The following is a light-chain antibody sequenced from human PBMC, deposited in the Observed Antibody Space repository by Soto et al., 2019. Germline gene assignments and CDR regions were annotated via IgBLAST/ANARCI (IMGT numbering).Light chain of an antibody. CDR3: QQYYSIPIT. V-gene: IGKV4-1*01. CDR1: QSLLYSANNQNY. J-gene: IGKJ5*01. CDR2: WSS. Sequence: DIVMTQSPDSLAVSLGERATINCKSSQSLLYSANNQNYLAWYQQKPGQPPKLLMYWSSTRESGVPDRFSGSGSGTDFTLTISSLQAEDVVAYYCQQYYSIPITFGQGTRLAMK.